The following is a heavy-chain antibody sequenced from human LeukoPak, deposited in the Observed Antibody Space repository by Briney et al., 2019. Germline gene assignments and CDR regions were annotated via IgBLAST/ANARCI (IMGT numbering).Heavy chain of an antibody. CDR3: ASSRDFGWEGMWN. D-gene: IGHD6-19*01. CDR2: VYYSGRT. V-gene: IGHV4-59*08. J-gene: IGHJ4*02. CDR1: SGSISTFY. Sequence: SETLSLTCTVSSGSISTFYWSWIRHTPRRGPEWIGSVYYSGRTNYNPPLKSRVNISVHTSKNKFSLKLSSVTAADTAVYYCASSRDFGWEGMWNWGQGTLVTVSS.